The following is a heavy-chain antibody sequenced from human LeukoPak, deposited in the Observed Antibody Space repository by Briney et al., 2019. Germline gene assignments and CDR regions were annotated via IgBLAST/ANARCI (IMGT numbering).Heavy chain of an antibody. D-gene: IGHD3-22*01. Sequence: GGSLRLSCAASGFTFSSYAMSWVRQAPGKGLEWVSALSGNGGGTYYADSVKGRFTISRDNSKNTLYLQMNSLIAEDTAVYYCARFDSSGYNSDYWGQGALVTVSS. V-gene: IGHV3-23*01. CDR1: GFTFSSYA. CDR3: ARFDSSGYNSDY. CDR2: LSGNGGGT. J-gene: IGHJ4*02.